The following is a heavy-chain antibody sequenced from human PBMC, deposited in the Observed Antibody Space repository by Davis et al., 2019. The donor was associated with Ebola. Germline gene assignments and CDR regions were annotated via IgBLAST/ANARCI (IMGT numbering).Heavy chain of an antibody. CDR3: AERGGSV. J-gene: IGHJ4*02. Sequence: PSETLSLTCTVSGGSISSYYWSWIRQHPGKGLEWIGYIYYTGSTNYNSSLNSRVTISVDTTKNQFSLKLSSVTAADTAMYYCAERGGSVWGQGTLVTVSS. CDR2: IYYTGST. D-gene: IGHD3-16*01. V-gene: IGHV4-59*01. CDR1: GGSISSYY.